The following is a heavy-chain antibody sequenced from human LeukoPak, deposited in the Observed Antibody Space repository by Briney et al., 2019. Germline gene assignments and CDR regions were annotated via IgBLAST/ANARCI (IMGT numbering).Heavy chain of an antibody. D-gene: IGHD3-22*01. Sequence: PSETLSLTCTVSGGSISSYYWSWIRQPPGNGLEWIGYIYYSGSTNYNPSLKSRVTISVDTSKNQFSLKLSSVTAADTAVYYCARLEGYYYDSSGLDYWGQGTLVTVSS. CDR2: IYYSGST. CDR3: ARLEGYYYDSSGLDY. V-gene: IGHV4-59*08. CDR1: GGSISSYY. J-gene: IGHJ4*02.